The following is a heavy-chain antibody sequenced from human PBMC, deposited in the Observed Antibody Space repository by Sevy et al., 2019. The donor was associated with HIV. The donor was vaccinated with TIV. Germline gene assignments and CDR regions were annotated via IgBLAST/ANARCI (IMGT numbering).Heavy chain of an antibody. CDR3: AEGGATRFDP. D-gene: IGHD1-26*01. J-gene: IGHJ5*02. CDR2: TYYRSKWYN. Sequence: SQTLSLTCAISGDSVSSNNAAWNWIRQSPSRGLEWLGRTYYRSKWYNDYAVSVKSRITINPDTSKNQVSLQLNSVTPEDTTVYYCAEGGATRFDPWGQGTLVTVSS. CDR1: GDSVSSNNAA. V-gene: IGHV6-1*01.